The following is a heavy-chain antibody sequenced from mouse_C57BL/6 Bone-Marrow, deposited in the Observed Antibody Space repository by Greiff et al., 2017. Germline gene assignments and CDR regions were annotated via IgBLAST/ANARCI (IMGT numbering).Heavy chain of an antibody. J-gene: IGHJ3*01. CDR1: GFTFSDYY. V-gene: IGHV5-12*01. CDR3: YSDNWDAFAY. Sequence: EVMLVESGGGLVQPGGSLKLSCAASGFTFSDYYMYWVRQTPEKRLEWVAYLSTGSGSTYYPDTVKGRYTISRDNAKNTLYLQISRLKSEDTGVYDCYSDNWDAFAYWGQGTLVTVSA. D-gene: IGHD4-1*01. CDR2: LSTGSGST.